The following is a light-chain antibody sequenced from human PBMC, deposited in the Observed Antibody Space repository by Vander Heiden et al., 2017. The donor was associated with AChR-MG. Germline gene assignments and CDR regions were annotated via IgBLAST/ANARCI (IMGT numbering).Light chain of an antibody. CDR2: AAS. J-gene: IGKJ1*01. V-gene: IGKV1-12*01. Sequence: DIQMTQSPSSVSMSVGDRVTLTCRARQGISSWLAWYHQKPVRAPKLLIYAASSLQSGVPSRFSGSGSGTDFTLTISSLQPEDFAIYYCQQANSFPPTFGQGTKVEIK. CDR1: QGISSW. CDR3: QQANSFPPT.